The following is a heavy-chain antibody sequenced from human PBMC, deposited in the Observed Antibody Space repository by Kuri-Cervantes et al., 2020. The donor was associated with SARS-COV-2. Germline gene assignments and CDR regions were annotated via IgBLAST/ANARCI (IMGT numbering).Heavy chain of an antibody. CDR2: IYPGDSDT. Sequence: KVSCKGSGYSFTSYWIGWVRQMPGKGLEWMGIIYPGDSDTRYSPSFQGQVTISADKSISTAYLQWSSLKASDTAMYYCARHFMYSSDLIDYWGQGTLVTVSS. V-gene: IGHV5-51*01. J-gene: IGHJ4*02. CDR3: ARHFMYSSDLIDY. CDR1: GYSFTSYW. D-gene: IGHD6-19*01.